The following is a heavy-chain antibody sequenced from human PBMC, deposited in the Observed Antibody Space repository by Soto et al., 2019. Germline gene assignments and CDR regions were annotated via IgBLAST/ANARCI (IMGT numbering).Heavy chain of an antibody. Sequence: QVQLQESGPGLVKPSETLSLTCTVSGDSISSHYWSWIRQSPGKGLEWIGYIYDSGSTDYNPSLKGRVTISDDTSKNQLSLRLSSVTAADTAVYYCSKPRGTTPAVWFFDLWGRGNLVTVSS. J-gene: IGHJ2*01. CDR2: IYDSGST. CDR3: SKPRGTTPAVWFFDL. V-gene: IGHV4-59*08. CDR1: GDSISSHY. D-gene: IGHD1-26*01.